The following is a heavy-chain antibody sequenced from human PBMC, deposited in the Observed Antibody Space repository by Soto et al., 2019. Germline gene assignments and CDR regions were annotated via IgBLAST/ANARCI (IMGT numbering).Heavy chain of an antibody. CDR2: IYYSGST. CDR3: ARYSSSWYFDY. V-gene: IGHV4-39*01. CDR1: GGSISSSSYY. J-gene: IGHJ4*02. D-gene: IGHD6-13*01. Sequence: QLQLQESGPGLVKPSETLSLTCTVSGGSISSSSYYWGWIRQPPGKGLEWIGSIYYSGSTYYNPSLKSRVNISVDTSKNQFSLKLSSVTAADTAVYYCARYSSSWYFDYWGQGTLVTVSS.